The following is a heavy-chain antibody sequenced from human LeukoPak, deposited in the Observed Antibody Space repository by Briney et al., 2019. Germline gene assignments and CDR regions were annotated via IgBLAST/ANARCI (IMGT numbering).Heavy chain of an antibody. CDR2: IKQDGSEK. V-gene: IGHV3-7*01. CDR3: AREGLPDAFDI. CDR1: GFTFTNYW. J-gene: IGHJ3*02. Sequence: GGSLRLSCAASGFTFTNYWMSWVRQAPGKGLEWVANIKQDGSEKYYVDSVKGRFTISRDNAKNSLSLKMNSLRAEDTAVYYCAREGLPDAFDIWGQGTMVTVSS.